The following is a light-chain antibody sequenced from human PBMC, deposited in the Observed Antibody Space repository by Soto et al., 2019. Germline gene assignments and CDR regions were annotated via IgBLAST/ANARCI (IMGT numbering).Light chain of an antibody. CDR3: GSYASATLI. Sequence: QSALTQPASVSGSPGQSITISCTGTSSDIGAYDYVSWVQQYSGKAPTLIIYEVRFRPSGVSSRFSGSKSGNTASLTISGLQTEDEADYSCGSYASATLIFGGGTQLTVL. CDR1: SSDIGAYDY. J-gene: IGLJ2*01. V-gene: IGLV2-14*03. CDR2: EVR.